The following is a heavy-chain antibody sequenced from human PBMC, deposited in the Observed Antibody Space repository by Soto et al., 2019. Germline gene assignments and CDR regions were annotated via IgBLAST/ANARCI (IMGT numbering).Heavy chain of an antibody. D-gene: IGHD1-7*01. CDR3: ARDVAELELSIPDTSGEYFQH. CDR1: GYTFTSYG. J-gene: IGHJ1*01. Sequence: ASVKVSCKSSGYTFTSYGISWVRQAPGQGLEWMGWISAYNGNTNYAQKLQGRVTMTTDTSTSTAYMELRSLRSDDTAVYYCARDVAELELSIPDTSGEYFQHWGQGTLVTVSS. CDR2: ISAYNGNT. V-gene: IGHV1-18*04.